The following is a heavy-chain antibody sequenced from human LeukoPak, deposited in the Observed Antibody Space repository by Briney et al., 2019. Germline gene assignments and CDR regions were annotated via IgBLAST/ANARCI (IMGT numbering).Heavy chain of an antibody. V-gene: IGHV3-43*02. CDR3: AKVVRGGVTIDY. J-gene: IGHJ4*02. Sequence: PGGSLRLSCAASGFNFYDYAMQWVRQARKKGLEWVSLISGDGDSTYYADSVQGRFTISRDNSKNSLYLQMNSLRTEDTALYYCAKVVRGGVTIDYWGQGTLVTVSS. D-gene: IGHD3-16*01. CDR1: GFNFYDYA. CDR2: ISGDGDST.